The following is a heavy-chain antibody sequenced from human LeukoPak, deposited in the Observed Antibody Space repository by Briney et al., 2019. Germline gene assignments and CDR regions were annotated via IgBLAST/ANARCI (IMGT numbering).Heavy chain of an antibody. Sequence: GGSLRLSCAASGFTVSSNYMSGFRRAPGKGRGGGPVIFSGGSTYYADSVKGRFTISRDNSKNTLYLQMNSLRAEDTAVYYCARDVRLWFGWDYYGMDVWGQGTTVTVSS. CDR1: GFTVSSNY. J-gene: IGHJ6*02. V-gene: IGHV3-53*01. CDR3: ARDVRLWFGWDYYGMDV. D-gene: IGHD3-10*01. CDR2: IFSGGST.